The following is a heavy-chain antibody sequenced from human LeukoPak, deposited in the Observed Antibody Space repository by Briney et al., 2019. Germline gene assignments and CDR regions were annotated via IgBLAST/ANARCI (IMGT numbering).Heavy chain of an antibody. D-gene: IGHD2-2*01. CDR1: GGSFSDHN. CDR2: INHSGGT. Sequence: PSETLSLTCAVYGGSFSDHNWNWVRQPPGRGLEWIGEINHSGGTNYNPSLKSRVTISIDTSKKQFSLKLTSVTAADTAVYYCARGLPGYWGQGTLVTVSS. CDR3: ARGLPGY. J-gene: IGHJ4*02. V-gene: IGHV4-34*01.